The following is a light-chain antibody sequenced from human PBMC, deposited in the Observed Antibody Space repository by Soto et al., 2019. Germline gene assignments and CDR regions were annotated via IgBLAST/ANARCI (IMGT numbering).Light chain of an antibody. V-gene: IGKV1-39*01. J-gene: IGKJ1*01. CDR1: QSISSY. Sequence: DIQMTQSPSSLSASVGDRVTITCRASQSISSYLNWYQQKPGKAPKLLIYAASSLQSGVPSRFSGSGSGTDFTLTNSSLQPEDFATYYCQQSYSTLTWTFGQGTKLEIK. CDR3: QQSYSTLTWT. CDR2: AAS.